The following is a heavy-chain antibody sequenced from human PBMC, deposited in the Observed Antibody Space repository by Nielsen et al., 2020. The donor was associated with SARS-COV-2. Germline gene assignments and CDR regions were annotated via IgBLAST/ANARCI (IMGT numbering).Heavy chain of an antibody. J-gene: IGHJ6*02. D-gene: IGHD4-11*01. CDR1: GGTFSSYA. CDR3: ARDLSQSRDGMDV. V-gene: IGHV1-69*13. Sequence: SVKVSCKASGGTFSSYAISWVRQAPGQGLEWMGGIIPIFGTANYAQKFQGRVTITADESTSTAYMELSSLRSDDTAVYYCARDLSQSRDGMDVWGQGTTVTVSS. CDR2: IIPIFGTA.